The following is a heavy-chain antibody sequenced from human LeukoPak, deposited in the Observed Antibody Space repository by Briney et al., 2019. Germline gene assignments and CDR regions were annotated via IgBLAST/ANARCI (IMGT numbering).Heavy chain of an antibody. J-gene: IGHJ6*02. D-gene: IGHD3-9*01. CDR2: ISAYNGNT. CDR1: GYTFTSYG. CDR3: ARVVVNGYYPYYYGMDV. V-gene: IGHV1-18*01. Sequence: ASVKVSCKASGYTFTSYGISWVRQAPGQGLEWMGWISAYNGNTNYAQKLQGRVTMTTDTSMSTAYMELRSLRSDDTAVYYCARVVVNGYYPYYYGMDVWGQGTTVTVSS.